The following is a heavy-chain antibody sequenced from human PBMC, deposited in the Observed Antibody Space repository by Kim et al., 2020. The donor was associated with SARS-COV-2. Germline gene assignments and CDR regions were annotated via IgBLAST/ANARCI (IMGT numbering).Heavy chain of an antibody. V-gene: IGHV3-23*01. J-gene: IGHJ4*02. CDR1: GFTFSTYA. CDR3: AKDGRRPETLPFDY. Sequence: GGSLRLSCAASGFTFSTYAMNWVRQAPGKGLEWVSTITGSGVSTYYADSVKGRFTISRDNSKNTLYLQMNSLRAEDTAVYYCAKDGRRPETLPFDYWGRGTLVTVSS. CDR2: ITGSGVST. D-gene: IGHD6-6*01.